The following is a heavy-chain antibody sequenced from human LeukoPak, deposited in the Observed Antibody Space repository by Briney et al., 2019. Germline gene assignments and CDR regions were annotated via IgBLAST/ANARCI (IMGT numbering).Heavy chain of an antibody. J-gene: IGHJ3*02. D-gene: IGHD5-12*01. CDR1: GGSISSSSYY. Sequence: SETLSLTCTVSGGSISSSSYYWGWIRQPPGKGLEWIGSIYYSGSTYYNPSLKSRVTISVDTSKNQFSLNLSSVTAADTAVYYCARDPYNGYDAFDIWGQGTMVIVSS. CDR2: IYYSGST. CDR3: ARDPYNGYDAFDI. V-gene: IGHV4-39*02.